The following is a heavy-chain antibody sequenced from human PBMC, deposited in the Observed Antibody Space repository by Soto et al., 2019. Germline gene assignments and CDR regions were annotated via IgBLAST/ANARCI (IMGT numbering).Heavy chain of an antibody. CDR3: AIRSLEWFYEYYGMDV. Sequence: QVQLVQSGAEVKKPGSSVKVSCKASGGTFSSYAISWVRQAPGQGLEWMGGIIPIFGTANYAQKFQGRVTITADKSTSTAYMELSSLRSEDTAVYYCAIRSLEWFYEYYGMDVWGQGTTVTVSS. V-gene: IGHV1-69*06. CDR2: IIPIFGTA. CDR1: GGTFSSYA. J-gene: IGHJ6*02. D-gene: IGHD3-3*01.